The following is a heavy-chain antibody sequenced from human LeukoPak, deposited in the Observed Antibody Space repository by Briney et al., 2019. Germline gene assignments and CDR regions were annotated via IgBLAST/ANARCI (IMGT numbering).Heavy chain of an antibody. CDR3: ARAPTGGYYYYYYMDV. J-gene: IGHJ6*03. V-gene: IGHV4-61*02. CDR1: GGSISSGSYY. CDR2: IYTSGST. Sequence: SETLSLTCTVSGGSISSGSYYWSWIRQPAGKGLEWIGRIYTSGSTNYNPSLKSRVTISVDTSKIQFSLKLSSVTAADTAVYYCARAPTGGYYYYYYMDVWGKGTTVTVSS. D-gene: IGHD1-14*01.